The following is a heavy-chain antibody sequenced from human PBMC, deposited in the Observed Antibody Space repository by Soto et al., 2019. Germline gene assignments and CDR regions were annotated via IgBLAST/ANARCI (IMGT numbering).Heavy chain of an antibody. Sequence: QLQLQESGPGLVKPSETLSLTCTVSGGSITSSGYYWAWIRQPPEKGPEWVASIYYNGNTNYNPYIKSRLTISGDTHQNQFSLKLRSLTVADVAVYYCVRHELGPAFDPWGQGTLVTVSS. J-gene: IGHJ5*02. CDR1: GGSITSSGYY. D-gene: IGHD6-13*01. V-gene: IGHV4-39*01. CDR3: VRHELGPAFDP. CDR2: IYYNGNT.